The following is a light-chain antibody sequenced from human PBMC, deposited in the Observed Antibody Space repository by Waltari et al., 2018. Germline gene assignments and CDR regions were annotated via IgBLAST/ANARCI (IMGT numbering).Light chain of an antibody. Sequence: DIQMTQSPSSLSASVGDRVTITCQASQNINNYLNWYQHTPGKGPKLLIYDVSDLERGVPPRFSGGGFGTEFKLIISSLQPEDAATYYCQQYENLPLTFGGGTTVEI. CDR1: QNINNY. V-gene: IGKV1-33*01. CDR3: QQYENLPLT. CDR2: DVS. J-gene: IGKJ4*01.